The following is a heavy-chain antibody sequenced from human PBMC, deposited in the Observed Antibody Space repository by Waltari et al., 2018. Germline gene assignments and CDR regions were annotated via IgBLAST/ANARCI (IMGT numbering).Heavy chain of an antibody. D-gene: IGHD5-12*01. J-gene: IGHJ3*02. CDR1: GFTFSSYG. CDR3: AKVATGGGAFDI. V-gene: IGHV3-30*02. CDR2: IRYDGSNK. Sequence: QVQLVESGGGVVQPGGSLRLSCAASGFTFSSYGMHWVRQAPGKGLEWVAFIRYDGSNKYYADSVKGRFTISRDNSKNTLYLQMNSLGAEDTAVYYCAKVATGGGAFDIWGQGTMVTVSS.